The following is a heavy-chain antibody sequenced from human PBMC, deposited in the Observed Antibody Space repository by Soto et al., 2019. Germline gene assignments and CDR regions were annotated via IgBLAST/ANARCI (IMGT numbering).Heavy chain of an antibody. CDR3: ASKFGELLADDFDI. Sequence: SETLSLTCTVSGGSISSSSYYWGWIRQPPGKGLEWIGSIYYSGSTYYSPSLKSRVTISVDTSNNQFSLKLTSVTAADTAVYYCASKFGELLADDFDIWGQGTVVTV. CDR2: IYYSGST. J-gene: IGHJ3*02. D-gene: IGHD3-10*01. V-gene: IGHV4-39*07. CDR1: GGSISSSSYY.